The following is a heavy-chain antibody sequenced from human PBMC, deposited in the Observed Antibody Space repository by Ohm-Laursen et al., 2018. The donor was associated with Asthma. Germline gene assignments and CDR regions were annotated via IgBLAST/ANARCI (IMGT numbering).Heavy chain of an antibody. J-gene: IGHJ4*02. D-gene: IGHD2-15*01. CDR2: IYWDDDK. CDR1: GFSLSTSGVG. CDR3: AHHSCSGGSCYSAFDF. V-gene: IGHV2-5*02. Sequence: TQTLTLTNTFSGFSLSTSGVGVGWIRQPPGKALEWLALIYWDDDKRYSPSLKTRLTITKDTSKNQVVLSMTNMDPVDTATYYCAHHSCSGGSCYSAFDFWGQGTLVTVSS.